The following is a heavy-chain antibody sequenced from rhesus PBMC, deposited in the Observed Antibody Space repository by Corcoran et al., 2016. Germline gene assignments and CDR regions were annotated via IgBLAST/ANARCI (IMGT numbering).Heavy chain of an antibody. J-gene: IGHJ4*01. D-gene: IGHD3-3*01. CDR2: INGNSGTT. Sequence: QVQLQESGPGLVKASETLTLTCAVSGGSIRGNYWSWHRPPPGQGLEWIGQINGNSGTTEYKPSLNSRVTISKDASKNQFSLKLSSVTAEDTAVYYCAKHTGFSFDYWGQGVPVTVSS. V-gene: IGHV4-80*01. CDR3: AKHTGFSFDY. CDR1: GGSIRGNY.